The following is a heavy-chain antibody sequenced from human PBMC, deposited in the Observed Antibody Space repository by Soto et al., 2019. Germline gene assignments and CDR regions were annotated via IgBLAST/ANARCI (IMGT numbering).Heavy chain of an antibody. Sequence: GGSLRLSCAASGFTFSSYAMSWVRQAPGKGLEWVSAISGSGGSTYYADSVKGRFTISRDNSKNTLYLQMNSLRAEDTAVYYCAKDQGYSGSYFPNYYYNGMDVWGQGPTVTVSS. D-gene: IGHD1-26*01. CDR3: AKDQGYSGSYFPNYYYNGMDV. J-gene: IGHJ6*02. V-gene: IGHV3-23*01. CDR1: GFTFSSYA. CDR2: ISGSGGST.